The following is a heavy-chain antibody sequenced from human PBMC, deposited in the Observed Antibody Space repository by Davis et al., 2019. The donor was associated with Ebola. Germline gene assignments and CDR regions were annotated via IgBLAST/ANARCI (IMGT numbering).Heavy chain of an antibody. CDR3: GVEAWLLLDY. V-gene: IGHV3-21*01. D-gene: IGHD5-18*01. CDR2: ISSSSSYI. Sequence: GESLKISCAASGFTFSSYSMNWVRQAPGKGLEWVSPISSSSSYIYYADSVKGRFTISRDNAKNSLYLQMNSLRAEDTAVYYCGVEAWLLLDYWGQGTLVTVSS. CDR1: GFTFSSYS. J-gene: IGHJ4*02.